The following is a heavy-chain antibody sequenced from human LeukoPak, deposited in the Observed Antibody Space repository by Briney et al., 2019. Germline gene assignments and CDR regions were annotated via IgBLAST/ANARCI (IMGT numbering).Heavy chain of an antibody. CDR3: ARRDNSDSSGYLDH. CDR2: VYYTRNT. J-gene: IGHJ4*02. Sequence: SETLSLTCTVPGGSIGNGPYYWSWIRQPPGKGLEWFGTVYYTRNTYYNSSLKSRVTISIDTSKNQFSLRLSSVTAADTAIYYCARRDNSDSSGYLDHWGQGTLVTVSS. CDR1: GGSIGNGPYY. D-gene: IGHD3-22*01. V-gene: IGHV4-39*01.